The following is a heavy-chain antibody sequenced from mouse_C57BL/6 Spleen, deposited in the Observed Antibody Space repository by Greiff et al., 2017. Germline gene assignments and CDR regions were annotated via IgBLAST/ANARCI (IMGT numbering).Heavy chain of an antibody. CDR3: ALDYYGSSGYFDV. Sequence: QVQLKQSGPELVKPGASVKISCKASGYAFSSSWMNWVKQRPGKGLEWIGRIYPGDGDTNYNGKFKGKATLTADKSSSTAYMQLSSLTSEDSAVYFCALDYYGSSGYFDVWGTGTTVTVSS. J-gene: IGHJ1*03. D-gene: IGHD1-1*01. CDR1: GYAFSSSW. V-gene: IGHV1-82*01. CDR2: IYPGDGDT.